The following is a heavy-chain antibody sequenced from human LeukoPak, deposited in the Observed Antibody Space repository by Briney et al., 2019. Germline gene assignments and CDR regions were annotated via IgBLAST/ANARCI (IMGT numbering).Heavy chain of an antibody. CDR3: AKGLPIMVRGGSDY. CDR2: ISGSGDRT. V-gene: IGHV3-23*01. D-gene: IGHD3-10*01. Sequence: GGSLRLSCAASGFTFNNYAMSWFRQTPGKGLEWVSAISGSGDRTYYAESVKGRFSISRDNSKNTLYLQMHSLRAEDTAVYYCAKGLPIMVRGGSDYWGQGTLVTVSS. CDR1: GFTFNNYA. J-gene: IGHJ4*02.